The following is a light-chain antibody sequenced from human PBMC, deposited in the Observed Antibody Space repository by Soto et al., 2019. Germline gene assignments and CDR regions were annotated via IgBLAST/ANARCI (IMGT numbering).Light chain of an antibody. CDR3: HQYNFWPT. V-gene: IGKV3-15*01. Sequence: RVMAQSPGTLSVSPCERATLSCSASQSVSSNLAWYQQKPGQSPRLLIYGTSTRATGIPARFSGSGSGTEFTLTISSLQSEDFAVYYCHQYNFWPTFGQGTKVDI. J-gene: IGKJ1*01. CDR2: GTS. CDR1: QSVSSN.